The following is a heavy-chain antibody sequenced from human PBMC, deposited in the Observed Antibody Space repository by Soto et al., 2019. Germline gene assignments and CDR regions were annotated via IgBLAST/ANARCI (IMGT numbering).Heavy chain of an antibody. V-gene: IGHV4-30-2*01. J-gene: IGHJ6*02. D-gene: IGHD3-3*01. CDR3: ARGQGGYDFWSGYSWYYYGMDV. Sequence: LSLTCAVSGGSISSGGYSWSWIRQPPGKGLEWIGYIYHSGSTYYNPSLKSRVTISVDRSKNQFSLKLSSVTAADTAVYYCARGQGGYDFWSGYSWYYYGMDVWGQGTTVTVSS. CDR2: IYHSGST. CDR1: GGSISSGGYS.